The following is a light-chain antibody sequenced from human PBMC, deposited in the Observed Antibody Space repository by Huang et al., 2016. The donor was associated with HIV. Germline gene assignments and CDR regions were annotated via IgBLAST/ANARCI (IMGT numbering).Light chain of an antibody. CDR3: QQYNDWPRS. CDR2: AAA. J-gene: IGKJ1*01. V-gene: IGKV3-15*01. Sequence: EIVMTQSPGTLSVAPGERATLSCRASQNINTNLAWFQQKPGQAPRRLIYAAATRTADFPARCSGSGSRTEFTLTISSLQSEDIAVYYCQQYNDWPRSFGQGTKVEIK. CDR1: QNINTN.